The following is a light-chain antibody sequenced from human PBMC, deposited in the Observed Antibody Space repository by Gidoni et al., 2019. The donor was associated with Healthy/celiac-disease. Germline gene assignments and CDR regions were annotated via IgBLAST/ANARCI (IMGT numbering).Light chain of an antibody. Sequence: AIRITQPPSSLPASTGDRVTITCRASQSISSYLAWYQQKPGKAPKLLIYAASTLQSGVPSRFSGSGSGTDFTLTISCLQSEDFATYYCQQYYSYPYTFGQGTKLEIK. CDR2: AAS. CDR3: QQYYSYPYT. V-gene: IGKV1-8*01. CDR1: QSISSY. J-gene: IGKJ2*01.